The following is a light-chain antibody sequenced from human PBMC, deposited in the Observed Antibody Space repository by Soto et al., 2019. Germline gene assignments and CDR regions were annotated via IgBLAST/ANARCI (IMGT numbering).Light chain of an antibody. Sequence: DIQMTQSPSSLSASVGDRVTITCRASQSISSYLNWYQQKPGKAPKLLIYAASSLQSGVPSRFSGRGTGTDFTLTLSRLRPEDFATYYCHQSYSTPLTFGGGTKVEIK. CDR2: AAS. CDR3: HQSYSTPLT. J-gene: IGKJ4*01. CDR1: QSISSY. V-gene: IGKV1-39*01.